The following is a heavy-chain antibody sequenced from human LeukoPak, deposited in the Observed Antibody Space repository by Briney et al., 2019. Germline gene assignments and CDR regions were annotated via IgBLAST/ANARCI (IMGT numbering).Heavy chain of an antibody. Sequence: SETLSLTCTVFGGSISSSSYYWGWIRQPPGKGLEWIGSIYYSGSTYYNPSLRSRVTISVDTSKNQFSLKLSSVTAADTAVYYCAVEVTAIPYYFDYWGQGTLVTVSS. V-gene: IGHV4-39*07. CDR3: AVEVTAIPYYFDY. J-gene: IGHJ4*02. D-gene: IGHD2-21*02. CDR1: GGSISSSSYY. CDR2: IYYSGST.